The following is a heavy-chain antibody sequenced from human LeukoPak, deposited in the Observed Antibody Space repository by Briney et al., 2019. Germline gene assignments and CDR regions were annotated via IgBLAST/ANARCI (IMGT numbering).Heavy chain of an antibody. Sequence: GGSLRLSCAASGFTFSNYWMTWFRQTPGKGLEWVGNIKQDGSEKYYVDSVKSRFTISRDNAKNSLYLQMNSLRVEDTAIYYCARDYVWGSSESDYWGQGTLVTVSS. D-gene: IGHD7-27*01. J-gene: IGHJ4*02. CDR1: GFTFSNYW. CDR3: ARDYVWGSSESDY. CDR2: IKQDGSEK. V-gene: IGHV3-7*01.